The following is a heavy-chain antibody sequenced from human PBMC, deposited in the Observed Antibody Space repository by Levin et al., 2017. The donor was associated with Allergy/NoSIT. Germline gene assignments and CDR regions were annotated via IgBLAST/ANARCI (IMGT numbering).Heavy chain of an antibody. J-gene: IGHJ6*03. CDR1: GYTFTGYY. CDR3: ARDGDSSGWYNYYMDV. V-gene: IGHV1-2*02. Sequence: ASVKVSCKASGYTFTGYYMHWVRQAPGQGLEWMGWINPNSGGTNYAQKFQGRVTMTRDTSISTAYMELSRLRSDDTAVYYCARDGDSSGWYNYYMDVWGKGTTVTVSS. CDR2: INPNSGGT. D-gene: IGHD6-19*01.